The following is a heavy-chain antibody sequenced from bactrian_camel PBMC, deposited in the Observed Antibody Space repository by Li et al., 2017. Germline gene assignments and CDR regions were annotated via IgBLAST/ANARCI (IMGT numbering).Heavy chain of an antibody. CDR3: VIRGTSI. CDR2: VSYGGSTT. V-gene: IGHV3S42*01. D-gene: IGHD3*01. Sequence: VQLVESGGGLVQPGGSLRLSCTGSGFTFSRYSMAWVRQAPGKGLEWISGVSYGGSTTTYADSLKGRFTISRDNDKKSLFLQLNSLQTEDTALYYCVIRGTSIRGPGTQVTVS. CDR1: GFTFSRYS. J-gene: IGHJ4*01.